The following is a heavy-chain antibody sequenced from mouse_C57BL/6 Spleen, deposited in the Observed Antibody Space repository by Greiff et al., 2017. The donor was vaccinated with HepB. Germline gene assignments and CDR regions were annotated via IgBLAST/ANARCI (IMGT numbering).Heavy chain of an antibody. J-gene: IGHJ1*03. V-gene: IGHV5-9-1*02. CDR2: ISSGGDYI. CDR1: GFTFSSYA. D-gene: IGHD1-1*01. CDR3: TRNYGSSNWYFDV. Sequence: DVHLVESGEGLVKPGGSLKLSCAASGFTFSSYAMSWVRQTPEKRLEWVAYISSGGDYIYYADTVKGRFTISRDNARNTLYLQMSSLKSEDTAMYYCTRNYGSSNWYFDVWGTGTTVTVSS.